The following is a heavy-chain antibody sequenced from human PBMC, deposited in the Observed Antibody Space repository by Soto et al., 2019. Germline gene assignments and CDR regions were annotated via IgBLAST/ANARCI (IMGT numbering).Heavy chain of an antibody. Sequence: QVQLQQWGAGLLKPSETLSLTCAVYGGSFSGYYWSWIRQPPGKGLEWIGEINHSGSTNYNPSLKSRVTISVDTSKNQFSLTLSSVTAADTAVYYCARNYYYGSGSYYIRPLRFDYWGQGTLVTVSS. CDR1: GGSFSGYY. J-gene: IGHJ4*02. CDR2: INHSGST. D-gene: IGHD3-10*01. V-gene: IGHV4-34*01. CDR3: ARNYYYGSGSYYIRPLRFDY.